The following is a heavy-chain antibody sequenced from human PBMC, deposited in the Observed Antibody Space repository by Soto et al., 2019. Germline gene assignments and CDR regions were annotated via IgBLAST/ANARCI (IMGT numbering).Heavy chain of an antibody. J-gene: IGHJ1*01. Sequence: QVQLVESGGGVVQPGRSLRLSCAASGFTFSSYAISWVRQAPGQGLEWMGGIIPIFGTANYAQKFQGRVTITADESTSTAYMELSSLRSEDTAVYYCARDMVEMATTEYFQHWGQGTLVTVSS. CDR1: GFTFSSYA. CDR2: IIPIFGTA. D-gene: IGHD5-12*01. V-gene: IGHV1-69*01. CDR3: ARDMVEMATTEYFQH.